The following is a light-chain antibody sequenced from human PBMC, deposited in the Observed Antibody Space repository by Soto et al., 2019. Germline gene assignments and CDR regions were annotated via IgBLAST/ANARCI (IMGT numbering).Light chain of an antibody. V-gene: IGKV1-27*01. CDR1: QGITPY. CDR2: ATS. J-gene: IGKJ4*01. Sequence: MNQSPSSLSAFVGDRDTITFRASQGITPYLAWFQQKPGKVPKLLIYATSTLQSGVPSRFSGSGSGTDFTLTINSLQPEDVGTYYCQKYNSAPLTFGGGT. CDR3: QKYNSAPLT.